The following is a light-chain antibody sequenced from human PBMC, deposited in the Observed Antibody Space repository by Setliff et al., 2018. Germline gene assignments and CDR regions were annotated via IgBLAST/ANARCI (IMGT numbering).Light chain of an antibody. CDR3: SSYAGFNNFV. CDR2: EVS. Sequence: QSVLPQPAAVSGSPGQSITISCTGTSSDVGGYNYVSWYQQHPDKAPKLMIYEVSKRPPGVPDRFSGSKSGNTASLTVSGLQAEDEADYYCSSYAGFNNFVFGTGTKVTVL. CDR1: SSDVGGYNY. J-gene: IGLJ1*01. V-gene: IGLV2-8*01.